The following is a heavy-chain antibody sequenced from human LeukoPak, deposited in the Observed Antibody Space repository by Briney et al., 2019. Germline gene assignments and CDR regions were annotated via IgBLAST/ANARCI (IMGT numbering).Heavy chain of an antibody. V-gene: IGHV4-59*08. CDR2: RYYSGST. CDR3: ASLGGQLAFYYFDY. J-gene: IGHJ4*02. CDR1: GGSISSYY. D-gene: IGHD6-13*01. Sequence: SETLSLTCTVCGGSISSYYWSWIRQPPGKGLEWIGYRYYSGSTTYNPSLKSRVTISVDTSKNQFSLMLSSATAADTTVYYCASLGGQLAFYYFDYWGQGTLVTVSS.